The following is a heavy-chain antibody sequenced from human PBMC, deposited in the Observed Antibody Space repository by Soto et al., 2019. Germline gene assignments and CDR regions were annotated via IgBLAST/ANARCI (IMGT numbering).Heavy chain of an antibody. CDR1: GGTFSSYA. J-gene: IGHJ6*02. Sequence: SVKVSFKASGGTFSSYAISWVRQAPGQGLEWMGGIIPIFGTANYAQKFQGRVTITADESTSTAYMELSSLRSEDTAVYYCARTVYSSSSDHSYYYYGMDVWGQGTTVTVSS. CDR2: IIPIFGTA. CDR3: ARTVYSSSSDHSYYYYGMDV. V-gene: IGHV1-69*13. D-gene: IGHD6-6*01.